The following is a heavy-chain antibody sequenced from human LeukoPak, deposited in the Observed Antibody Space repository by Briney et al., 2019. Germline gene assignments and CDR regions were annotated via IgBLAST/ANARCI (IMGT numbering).Heavy chain of an antibody. CDR1: GYSFTSYW. V-gene: IGHV5-51*01. CDR3: ARSLNYYDSSGYHDY. Sequence: GESLKISCKGSGYSFTSYWIGWVRQMPGKGLEWMGIIYPGDSDTRYSPSFRGQVTISADKSISTAYLQWSSLKASDTAMYYCARSLNYYDSSGYHDYWGQGTLVTVSS. D-gene: IGHD3-22*01. J-gene: IGHJ4*02. CDR2: IYPGDSDT.